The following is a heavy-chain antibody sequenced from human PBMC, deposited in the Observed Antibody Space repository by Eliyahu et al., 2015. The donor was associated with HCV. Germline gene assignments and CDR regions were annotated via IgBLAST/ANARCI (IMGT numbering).Heavy chain of an antibody. CDR2: ISAYNGNT. CDR3: ARDTPTVLLWFGELSLASRENYFDY. D-gene: IGHD3-10*01. CDR1: GYTFTSYG. V-gene: IGHV1-18*01. J-gene: IGHJ4*02. Sequence: QFQLVQSGAEVKKPGASVKVSCKASGYTFTSYGISWVRQAXGQGLEWMGWISAYNGNTNYAQKLQGRVTMTTDTSTSTAYMELRSLRSDDTAVYYCARDTPTVLLWFGELSLASRENYFDYWGQGTLVTVSS.